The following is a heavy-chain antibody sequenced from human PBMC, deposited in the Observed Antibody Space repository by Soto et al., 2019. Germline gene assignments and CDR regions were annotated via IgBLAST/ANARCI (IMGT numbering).Heavy chain of an antibody. CDR3: AREGRLAASLFHNWFDP. V-gene: IGHV6-1*01. Sequence: SPTLSLTCAISGDSVSNNSAAWNLIRQSPSRGLEWLGRTYYRSKWFNNYSLSVKGRITINPDTSKNQFSLQLNSVTPEDTAVYYCAREGRLAASLFHNWFDPSGEGTLVTVS. CDR1: GDSVSNNSAA. D-gene: IGHD6-19*01. J-gene: IGHJ5*02. CDR2: TYYRSKWFN.